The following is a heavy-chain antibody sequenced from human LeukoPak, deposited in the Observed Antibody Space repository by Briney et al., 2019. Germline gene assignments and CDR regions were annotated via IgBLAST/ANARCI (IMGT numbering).Heavy chain of an antibody. J-gene: IGHJ3*02. Sequence: ASVKVSCKVSGYTLTELSMHWVRQAPGKGLEWMGGFDPEDGETIYAQKFQGRVNMTEDTSTDTAYMELSSLRSEDTAVYYCATAQSIVVVTAYAFDIWGQGTMVTVSS. CDR2: FDPEDGET. D-gene: IGHD2-21*02. CDR3: ATAQSIVVVTAYAFDI. CDR1: GYTLTELS. V-gene: IGHV1-24*01.